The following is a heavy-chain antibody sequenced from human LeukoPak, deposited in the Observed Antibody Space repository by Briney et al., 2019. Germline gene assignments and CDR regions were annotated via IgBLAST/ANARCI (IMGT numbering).Heavy chain of an antibody. V-gene: IGHV3-30-3*01. J-gene: IGHJ5*02. CDR2: ISYDGSNK. CDR3: ASPGSRFS. CDR1: GFTFSSYA. Sequence: GGSLRLSCAASGFTFSSYAMHWVRQAPGKGLEWVAVISYDGSNKYYADSVKGRFTISRDNAKNSLYLQMNSLRAEDTAVYYCASPGSRFSWGQGTLVTVSS. D-gene: IGHD6-13*01.